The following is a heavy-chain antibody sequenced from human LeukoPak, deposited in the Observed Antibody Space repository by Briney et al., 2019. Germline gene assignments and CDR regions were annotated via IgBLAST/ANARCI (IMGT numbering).Heavy chain of an antibody. Sequence: GGSLRLSRAASGFTFSSYGMHWVRQAPGKGLEWVAFIRYDGSNKYYADSVKGRFTISRDNSKNTLYLQMNSLRAEDTAVYYCAKALGDTSYYYYYMDVWGKGTTVTVSS. CDR3: AKALGDTSYYYYYMDV. V-gene: IGHV3-30*02. D-gene: IGHD1-26*01. CDR2: IRYDGSNK. J-gene: IGHJ6*03. CDR1: GFTFSSYG.